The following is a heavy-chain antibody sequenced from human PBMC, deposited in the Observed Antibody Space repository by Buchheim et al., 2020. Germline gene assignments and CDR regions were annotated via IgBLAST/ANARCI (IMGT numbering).Heavy chain of an antibody. V-gene: IGHV3-72*01. J-gene: IGHJ4*02. CDR1: GFSVSDHY. CDR3: AREDFGGSFDY. D-gene: IGHD4-23*01. CDR2: SRNKANSFIT. Sequence: EVQLVEFGGGLVQPGGSLRLSCAASGFSVSDHYMDWVRQAPGKGLEWVGRSRNKANSFITHYAASVKGRFTISRDDSKKSVDLQMNSLKTEDTAVYFCAREDFGGSFDYWGQG.